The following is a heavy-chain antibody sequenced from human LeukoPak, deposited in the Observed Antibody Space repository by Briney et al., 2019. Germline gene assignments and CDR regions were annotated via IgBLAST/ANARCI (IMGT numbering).Heavy chain of an antibody. CDR1: GFTFSSYG. CDR2: IRYDGSNK. J-gene: IGHJ4*02. CDR3: AKDGDYYDSSGPFDY. Sequence: PGGSLRLSCAASGFTFSSYGMHWVRQAPGKGLEWVAFIRYDGSNKYYADSVKGRFTISRDNSKSTLYLQMNSLRAEDTAVYYCAKDGDYYDSSGPFDYWGQGTLVTVSS. V-gene: IGHV3-30*02. D-gene: IGHD3-22*01.